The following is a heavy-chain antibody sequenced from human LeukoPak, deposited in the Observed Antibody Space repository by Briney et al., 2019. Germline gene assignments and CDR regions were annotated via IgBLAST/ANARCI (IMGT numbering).Heavy chain of an antibody. J-gene: IGHJ6*02. CDR1: GYTFSTYA. D-gene: IGHD3-22*01. Sequence: SVKVSCKASGYTFSTYAISWVRQAPGQGLEWMGGIIPIFGTANYAQKFQGRVTITADESTSTAYMELSSLRSEDTAVYYCALGYYDSSGSVYYYGMDVWGQGTTVTVSS. V-gene: IGHV1-69*13. CDR3: ALGYYDSSGSVYYYGMDV. CDR2: IIPIFGTA.